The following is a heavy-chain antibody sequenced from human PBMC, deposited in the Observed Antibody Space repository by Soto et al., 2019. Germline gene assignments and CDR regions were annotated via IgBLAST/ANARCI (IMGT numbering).Heavy chain of an antibody. J-gene: IGHJ4*02. Sequence: PGGSLRLSCAASGFTFSSYGMHWVRQAPGKGLEWVAVISYDGSNKYYADSVKGRFTISRDNSKNTLYLQMNSLRAEDTAVYYCAKDYGSATDYWGQGTLVTVSS. V-gene: IGHV3-30*18. CDR1: GFTFSSYG. CDR2: ISYDGSNK. D-gene: IGHD3-10*01. CDR3: AKDYGSATDY.